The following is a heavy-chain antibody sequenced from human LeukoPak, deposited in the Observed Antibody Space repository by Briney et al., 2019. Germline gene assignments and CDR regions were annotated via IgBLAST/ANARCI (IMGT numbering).Heavy chain of an antibody. V-gene: IGHV3-7*01. CDR3: ATYSSLNRREFQF. D-gene: IGHD3-22*01. CDR1: GFTFSNYW. CDR2: IKTDGSEK. J-gene: IGHJ1*01. Sequence: PGGSLRLSCEGSGFTFSNYWMGWVRQAPGKGLQWVANIKTDGSEKYYVDSVKGRFTISRDNAKNSLCLQMNSLRAEDTAVYYCATYSSLNRREFQFWGQGTLLTVSS.